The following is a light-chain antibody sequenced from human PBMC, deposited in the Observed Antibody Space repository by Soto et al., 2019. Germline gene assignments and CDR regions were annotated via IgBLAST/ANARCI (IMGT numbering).Light chain of an antibody. J-gene: IGKJ4*01. Sequence: PGERATLSCRASQSVSSSLAWYQQKPGQAPRLLIYDASNRATGIPARFSGSGSETDFNLTVSSLEPEDFAVYYCQQRSNWPFSFGGGTKVEIK. V-gene: IGKV3-11*01. CDR1: QSVSSS. CDR3: QQRSNWPFS. CDR2: DAS.